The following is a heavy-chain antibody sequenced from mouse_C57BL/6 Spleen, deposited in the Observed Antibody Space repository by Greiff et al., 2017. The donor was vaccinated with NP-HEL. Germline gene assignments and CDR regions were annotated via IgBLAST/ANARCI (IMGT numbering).Heavy chain of an antibody. J-gene: IGHJ2*01. V-gene: IGHV1-50*01. D-gene: IGHD1-1*01. CDR3: AGGSYGSSYHFDY. CDR2: IDPSDSYT. CDR1: GYTFTSYW. Sequence: VQLQQSGAELVKPGASVKLSCKASGYTFTSYWMQWVKQRPGQGLEWIGEIDPSDSYTNYNQKFKGKATLTVDTSSSTAYMQLSSLTSEDSAVYYCAGGSYGSSYHFDYWGQGTTLTVSS.